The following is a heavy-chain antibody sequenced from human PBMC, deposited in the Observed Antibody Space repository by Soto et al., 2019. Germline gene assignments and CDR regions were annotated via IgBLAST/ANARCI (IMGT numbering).Heavy chain of an antibody. D-gene: IGHD6-6*01. CDR2: IYWDDDK. CDR3: AHLRIADRNYFDY. J-gene: IGHJ4*02. CDR1: GFSLTTSGVG. V-gene: IGHV2-5*02. Sequence: QITLKESGPTLVKPTQTLTLTCTFSGFSLTTSGVGVGWIRQPPGKAPEWLGVIYWDDDKHYSPSLMSRLTITKEKSKNQVVLTMSSVDPVDTAKYYCAHLRIADRNYFDYWGQGALVTISS.